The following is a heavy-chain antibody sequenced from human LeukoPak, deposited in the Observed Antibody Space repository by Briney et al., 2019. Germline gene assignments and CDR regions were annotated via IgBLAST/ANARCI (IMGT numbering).Heavy chain of an antibody. V-gene: IGHV1-69*01. Sequence: KISCQGSGYNFPIYWIGWVRQMPGQGLEWMGGVIPLFGTSNYAHNFLGRVTITADESTSTAYMEVSSLRSDDTAIYYCAGDRALNTGYYFDTWGQGTLVTVSS. D-gene: IGHD2-2*03. J-gene: IGHJ4*02. CDR3: AGDRALNTGYYFDT. CDR1: GYNFPIYW. CDR2: VIPLFGTS.